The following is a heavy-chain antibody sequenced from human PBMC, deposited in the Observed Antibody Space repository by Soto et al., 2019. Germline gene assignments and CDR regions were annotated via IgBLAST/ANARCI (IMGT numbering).Heavy chain of an antibody. CDR1: GGSFSGYY. Sequence: PSETLSLTCAVYGGSFSGYYWSWIRQPPGKGLEWIGYIYHSGSTYYNPSLKSRITISIDRSKNQLSLKLSSVTAADTAVYYCARGMTTVTTLDYWGQGTLVTVSS. D-gene: IGHD4-4*01. CDR2: IYHSGST. CDR3: ARGMTTVTTLDY. J-gene: IGHJ4*02. V-gene: IGHV4-34*01.